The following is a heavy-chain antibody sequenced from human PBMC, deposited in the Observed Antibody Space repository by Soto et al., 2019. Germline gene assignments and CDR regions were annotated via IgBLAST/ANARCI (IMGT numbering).Heavy chain of an antibody. J-gene: IGHJ5*02. Sequence: QLQLQESGSGLVRPSQTLSLTCAVSGGSISSGGYSWNWIRQPRGKGLEWIGYIYHSGSTLYNPSLQSRVTISVDKSKNQFALKLTSVTAADTAVYYCARDKLEGNWFDPWGQGTLVTVSS. CDR1: GGSISSGGYS. V-gene: IGHV4-30-2*01. CDR3: ARDKLEGNWFDP. CDR2: IYHSGST.